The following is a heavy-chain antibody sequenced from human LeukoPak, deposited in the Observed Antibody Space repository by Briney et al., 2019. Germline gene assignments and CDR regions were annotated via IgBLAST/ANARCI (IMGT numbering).Heavy chain of an antibody. CDR3: AKPRGFGELFFDY. Sequence: GRSLRLSCAASGFTFSSYGMHWVRQAPGKGLEWVAVISYDGSNKYYADSVKGRFTISRDNSKNTLYLQMNSPRAEDTAVYYCAKPRGFGELFFDYWGQGTLVTVSS. CDR2: ISYDGSNK. V-gene: IGHV3-30*18. D-gene: IGHD3-10*01. J-gene: IGHJ4*02. CDR1: GFTFSSYG.